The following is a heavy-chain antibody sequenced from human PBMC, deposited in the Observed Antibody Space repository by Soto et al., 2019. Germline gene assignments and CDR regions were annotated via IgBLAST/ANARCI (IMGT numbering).Heavy chain of an antibody. CDR2: ITSTHNYI. Sequence: ESGGGLVKPGGSLRLSCAASGFTFSSFTMTWVRQAPGKGLEWVSSITSTHNYIYYADSVRGRFTISRDDAKNSLYLQMSSLRAEDTAVYYCARDDDYVSSRFDYWGQGTLVTVSS. CDR3: ARDDDYVSSRFDY. CDR1: GFTFSSFT. V-gene: IGHV3-21*01. J-gene: IGHJ4*02. D-gene: IGHD3-10*02.